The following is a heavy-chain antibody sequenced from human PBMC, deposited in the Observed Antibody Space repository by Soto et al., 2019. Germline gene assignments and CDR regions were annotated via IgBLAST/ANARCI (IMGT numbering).Heavy chain of an antibody. V-gene: IGHV1-58*01. CDR3: AAFSTPLLHNYYYYGMDV. CDR1: GFTFTSSA. J-gene: IGHJ6*02. D-gene: IGHD2-15*01. CDR2: IVVGSGNT. Sequence: ASVKVSCKASGFTFTSSAVQWVRQARGQRLEWIGWIVVGSGNTNYAQKFQERVTITRDMSTSTAYMELSSLRSEDTAVYYCAAFSTPLLHNYYYYGMDVWGQGTTVTVSS.